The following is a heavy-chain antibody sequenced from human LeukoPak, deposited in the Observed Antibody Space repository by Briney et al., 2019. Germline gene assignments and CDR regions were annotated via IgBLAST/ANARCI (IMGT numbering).Heavy chain of an antibody. D-gene: IGHD5-12*01. CDR2: ISSSGGST. V-gene: IGHV3-23*01. Sequence: GGSLRLSCAASGFTFSSYGMSWVRQAPGKGLEWVSVISSSGGSTHYADSVKGRFTISRDNAKNSLYLQMNSLRAEDTAVYFCARGPTTDYWGQGTLVTVS. CDR1: GFTFSSYG. J-gene: IGHJ4*02. CDR3: ARGPTTDY.